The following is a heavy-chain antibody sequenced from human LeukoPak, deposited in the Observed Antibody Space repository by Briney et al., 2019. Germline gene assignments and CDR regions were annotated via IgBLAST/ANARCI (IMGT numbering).Heavy chain of an antibody. CDR2: ISPDGSTT. CDR1: GFTFSSYW. Sequence: GGSLRLSCAASGFTFSSYWMHWVRQAPGKGLVWVSRISPDGSTTGHADSVKGRFTTSRDNAKNTLYLQMNSLRAEDTAVYYCARVRRYYDTTGSDDAFDIWGQGTMVTVSS. CDR3: ARVRRYYDTTGSDDAFDI. J-gene: IGHJ3*02. V-gene: IGHV3-74*01. D-gene: IGHD3-22*01.